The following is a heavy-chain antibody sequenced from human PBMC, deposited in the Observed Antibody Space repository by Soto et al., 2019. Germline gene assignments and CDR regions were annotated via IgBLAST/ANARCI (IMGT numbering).Heavy chain of an antibody. V-gene: IGHV4-31*03. J-gene: IGHJ4*02. CDR2: IYYSGST. CDR1: GGSISSGGYY. Sequence: SETLSLTCTVSGGSISSGGYYWSWIRQHPGKGLEWIGYIYYSGSTYYNPSLKSRVTISVDTSKNQFSLKLSSVTAADTAVYYCARERYYGSGSYPFLDYWGQGTLVTVSS. CDR3: ARERYYGSGSYPFLDY. D-gene: IGHD3-10*01.